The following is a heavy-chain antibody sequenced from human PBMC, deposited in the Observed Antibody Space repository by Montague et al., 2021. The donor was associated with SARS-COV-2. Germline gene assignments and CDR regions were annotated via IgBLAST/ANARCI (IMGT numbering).Heavy chain of an antibody. CDR3: ARDGDEGYFFEY. D-gene: IGHD2/OR15-2a*01. J-gene: IGHJ4*02. CDR1: GASISSGSYY. CDR2: IHHSGST. V-gene: IGHV4-31*03. Sequence: TLSLTCTVSGASISSGSYYWNWIRQLPGKGLEWIGYIHHSGSTYYTPSLQSRVAMSVDTSKNEFSLKMTAVTAADTAVYYCARDGDEGYFFEYWGKGLLVTVSS.